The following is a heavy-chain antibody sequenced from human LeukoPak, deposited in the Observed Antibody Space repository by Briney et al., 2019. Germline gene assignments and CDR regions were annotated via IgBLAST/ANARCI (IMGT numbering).Heavy chain of an antibody. J-gene: IGHJ4*02. CDR3: ARTRREYQLLSFDY. D-gene: IGHD2-2*01. V-gene: IGHV4-38-2*01. CDR1: GYSISSGYY. CDR2: IYHSGST. Sequence: KPSETLSLTCAVSGYSISSGYYCGWIRQPPGKGLEWIGSIYHSGSTYYNPSLKSRVTISVDTSKNQFSLKLSSVTAADTAVYYCARTRREYQLLSFDYWGQGTLVTVSS.